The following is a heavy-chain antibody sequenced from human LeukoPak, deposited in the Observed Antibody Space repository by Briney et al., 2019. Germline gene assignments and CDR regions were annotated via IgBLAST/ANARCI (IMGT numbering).Heavy chain of an antibody. J-gene: IGHJ3*02. V-gene: IGHV3-53*01. CDR2: IYSGGST. CDR3: ARELMATTGSYAFDI. Sequence: GGSLRLSCTASGFTVSSNYMSWVRQAPGKGLEWVSVIYSGGSTYYADSVKGRFTISRDNSKNTLYLQMNSLRAEDTAVYYCARELMATTGSYAFDIWGQGTMVTVSS. D-gene: IGHD5-24*01. CDR1: GFTVSSNY.